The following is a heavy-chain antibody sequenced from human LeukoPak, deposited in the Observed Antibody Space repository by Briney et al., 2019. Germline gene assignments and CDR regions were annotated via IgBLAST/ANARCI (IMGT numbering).Heavy chain of an antibody. V-gene: IGHV3-74*01. CDR3: ARDEAAAPSGIAVAGTNLDY. J-gene: IGHJ4*02. CDR2: INSIGSST. Sequence: PGGSLRLSCAASGVTFSSYWMHWVRQAPGKGLVWVSRINSIGSSTSYADSVKGRFTISRDNAKNTLYLQMNSLRAEDTAVYYCARDEAAAPSGIAVAGTNLDYWGQGTLVTVSS. D-gene: IGHD6-19*01. CDR1: GVTFSSYW.